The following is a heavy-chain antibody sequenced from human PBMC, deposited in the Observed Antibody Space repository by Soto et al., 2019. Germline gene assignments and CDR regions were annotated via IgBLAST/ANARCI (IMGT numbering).Heavy chain of an antibody. J-gene: IGHJ6*03. V-gene: IGHV1-18*01. CDR3: ARVRFDELDIVVVVAATPGYYYYMDV. Sequence: GASVKVSCKASGYTFTSYGISWVRQAPGQGLEWMGWISAYNGNTNYAQKHQGRVTMTTDTSTSTAYMELRSLRSDDTAVYYCARVRFDELDIVVVVAATPGYYYYMDVWGKGTTVTVSS. CDR1: GYTFTSYG. CDR2: ISAYNGNT. D-gene: IGHD2-15*01.